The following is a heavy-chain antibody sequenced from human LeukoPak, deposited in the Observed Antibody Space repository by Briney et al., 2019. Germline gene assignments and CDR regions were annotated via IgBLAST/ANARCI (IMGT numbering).Heavy chain of an antibody. J-gene: IGHJ4*02. V-gene: IGHV4-59*01. CDR1: GGSMFSYY. CDR2: IYYTGST. CDR3: ASTYFGSGSFPLDY. D-gene: IGHD3-10*01. Sequence: SETLSLTCTVSGGSMFSYYWSWVRQSPGKGLEWIGYIYYTGSTNYNPSLRSRVTISIDMSRTQFSLKLRSVTAADTAVYYCASTYFGSGSFPLDYWGQGTLVTVSS.